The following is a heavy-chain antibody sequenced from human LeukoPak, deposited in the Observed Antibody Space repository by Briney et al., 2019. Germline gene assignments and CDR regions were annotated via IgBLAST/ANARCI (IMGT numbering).Heavy chain of an antibody. J-gene: IGHJ3*02. V-gene: IGHV4-39*07. CDR3: ARDVAAGETDAFDI. Sequence: SETLSLTCTVSGGSISTSNYYWGWIRQPPGKGLEWIGNIFYSGSTYYNPSLKSRVTISVDTSKNQFSLKLSSVTAADTAVYYCARDVAAGETDAFDIWGQGTMVTVSS. CDR2: IFYSGST. CDR1: GGSISTSNYY. D-gene: IGHD6-13*01.